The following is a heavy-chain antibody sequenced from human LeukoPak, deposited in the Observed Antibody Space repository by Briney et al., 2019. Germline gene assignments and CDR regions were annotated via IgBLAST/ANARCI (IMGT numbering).Heavy chain of an antibody. CDR2: IYPGDSDT. D-gene: IGHD3-16*01. CDR1: GYTFTNYW. CDR3: ARMLGGTFGDKLDY. V-gene: IGHV5-51*01. J-gene: IGHJ4*02. Sequence: GESLKISCKASGYTFTNYWIGWVRQMPGKGLECMGIIYPGDSDTRYSPSFEGQVTISADKSISTAYLQWSSLKASDTAMYYCARMLGGTFGDKLDYWGQGTLVTVSS.